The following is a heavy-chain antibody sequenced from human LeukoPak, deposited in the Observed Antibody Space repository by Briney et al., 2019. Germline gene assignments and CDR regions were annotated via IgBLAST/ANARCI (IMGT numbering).Heavy chain of an antibody. D-gene: IGHD3-10*01. J-gene: IGHJ4*02. CDR1: GYTFTGYY. V-gene: IGHV1-2*02. Sequence: ASVKVSCKASGYTFTGYYIHWVRQAPGQGLDLMGWINPNSGDTHYEQKFQGRVTLTRDTSISTAYMELSSLRSDDTAVYYCAKHYGYDYFDYWGQGTLVTVSS. CDR3: AKHYGYDYFDY. CDR2: INPNSGDT.